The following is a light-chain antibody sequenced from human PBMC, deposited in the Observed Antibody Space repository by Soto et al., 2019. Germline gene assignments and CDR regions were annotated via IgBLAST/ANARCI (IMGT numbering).Light chain of an antibody. J-gene: IGKJ2*01. CDR1: QSVSSSY. Sequence: EIVLTQSPGTLSLSPGERATLSCRASQSVSSSYLASYQQKPGQAPRLLIYGASSRATGIPDRFSGSASGTDFTLTISRLEPEDFAVYYCQQYGSSSYTFGQGTKLEIK. CDR3: QQYGSSSYT. V-gene: IGKV3-20*01. CDR2: GAS.